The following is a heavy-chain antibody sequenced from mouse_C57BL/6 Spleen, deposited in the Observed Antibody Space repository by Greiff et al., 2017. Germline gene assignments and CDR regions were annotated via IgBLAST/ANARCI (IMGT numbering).Heavy chain of an antibody. D-gene: IGHD2-2*01. CDR2: IFPGSGST. CDR3: ASEGKMVKDYYAMDY. Sequence: QVQLQQPGAELVKPGASVKMSCKASGYTFTSYWITWVKQRPGQGLEWIGDIFPGSGSTNYNEKFKSQATLTVDTSSSTAYMQLSSLTSEDSAVYYCASEGKMVKDYYAMDYWGQGNSVTVSS. J-gene: IGHJ4*01. V-gene: IGHV1-55*01. CDR1: GYTFTSYW.